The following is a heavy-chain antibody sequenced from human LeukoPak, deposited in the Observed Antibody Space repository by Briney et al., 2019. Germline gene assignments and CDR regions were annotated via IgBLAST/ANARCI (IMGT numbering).Heavy chain of an antibody. J-gene: IGHJ4*02. CDR2: IWSSTNGI. CDR3: VRDKDYGFDY. Sequence: GGSLRLSCAASGFSFSDYAMNWVRQAPGKGLEWVSHIWSSTNGIWHADSVKGRFTISRDNAKNSLYLQMDSLRDEDTAVYYRVRDKDYGFDYWGQGTLVTVSS. V-gene: IGHV3-48*02. D-gene: IGHD4-17*01. CDR1: GFSFSDYA.